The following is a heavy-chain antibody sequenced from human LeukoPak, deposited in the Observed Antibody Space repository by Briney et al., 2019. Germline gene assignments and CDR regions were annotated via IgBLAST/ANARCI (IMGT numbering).Heavy chain of an antibody. Sequence: QPGGSLRLSCAASGFTFSNYAMTWVRQAPGKGLEWVSRISDSGGSTYYADSVKGRFTISRDNSKNTLYLQMNNLRGGDTAEYYCAKDMELASWGQGTLVTVSS. CDR2: ISDSGGST. V-gene: IGHV3-23*01. D-gene: IGHD1-26*01. J-gene: IGHJ5*02. CDR1: GFTFSNYA. CDR3: AKDMELAS.